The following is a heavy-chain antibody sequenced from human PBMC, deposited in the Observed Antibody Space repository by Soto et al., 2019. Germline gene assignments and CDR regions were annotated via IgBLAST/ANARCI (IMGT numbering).Heavy chain of an antibody. D-gene: IGHD2-15*01. V-gene: IGHV3-23*01. CDR1: GFMFSGYA. CDR2: VSNSGTST. J-gene: IGHJ5*02. CDR3: VKDLAASGWFDP. Sequence: EVQLLESGGGLAQPGESLTLSCAASGFMFSGYAMSWVRQAPGKGLEWVSAVSNSGTSTSYADSVKGRFTISRDNSNNTLYLQMSSLGAEDTALYYCVKDLAASGWFDPWGQGTLVIVSS.